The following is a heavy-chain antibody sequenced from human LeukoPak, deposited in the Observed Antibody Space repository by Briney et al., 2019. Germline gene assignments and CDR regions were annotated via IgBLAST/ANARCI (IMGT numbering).Heavy chain of an antibody. CDR2: ISAYNGNT. D-gene: IGHD6-19*01. J-gene: IGHJ4*02. V-gene: IGHV1-18*04. CDR1: GYTFTSYY. CDR3: ARDLGSSGWYLLYYFDY. Sequence: GASVKVSCKASGYTFTSYYMHWVRQAPGQGLEWMGWISAYNGNTNYAQKLQGRVTMTTDTSTSTAYMELRSLRSDDTAVYYCARDLGSSGWYLLYYFDYWGQGTLVTVSS.